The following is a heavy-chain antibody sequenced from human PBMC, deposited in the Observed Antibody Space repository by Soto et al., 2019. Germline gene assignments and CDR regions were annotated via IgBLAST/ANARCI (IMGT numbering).Heavy chain of an antibody. V-gene: IGHV4-31*03. CDR2: IYYSGST. J-gene: IGHJ6*02. Sequence: PSLTLSLTCTVCGESISRCSSYQLRQHPGKGLEWIGYIYYSGSTNYNPSLKSRVTISVDTSKNQFSLKLSSVTAADTAVYYCATGSYYYGMDVWGQGTTVTVSS. CDR3: ATGSYYYGMDV. CDR1: GESISRCS.